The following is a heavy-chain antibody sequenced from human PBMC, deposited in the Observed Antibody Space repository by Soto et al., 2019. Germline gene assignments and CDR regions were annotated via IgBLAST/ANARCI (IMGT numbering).Heavy chain of an antibody. D-gene: IGHD3-22*01. CDR1: GFTFSSYG. Sequence: QAQLVESGGGVVQPGRSLRLSCAASGFTFSSYGMHWVRQAPGKGLDWVAAISYDGSNQYYADSVKGRFTISRDDSKNTLYLQVNSLRPEDTAVYYCAKLMYSFDSSGFSIDYWGQGTLATVSS. CDR3: AKLMYSFDSSGFSIDY. CDR2: ISYDGSNQ. J-gene: IGHJ4*02. V-gene: IGHV3-30*18.